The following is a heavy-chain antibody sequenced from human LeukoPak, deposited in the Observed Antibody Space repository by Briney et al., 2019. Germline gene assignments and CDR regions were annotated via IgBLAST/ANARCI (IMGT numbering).Heavy chain of an antibody. V-gene: IGHV4-30-2*01. J-gene: IGHJ4*02. D-gene: IGHD3-22*01. CDR2: IYHSGST. Sequence: SETLSLTCTVSGGSISSGGYYWSWIRQPPEKGLEWIGYIYHSGSTYYNPSLKSRVTISVDRSKNQFSLKLSSVTAADTAVYYCARDLGGYDSSGYPFDYWGQGTLVTVSS. CDR1: GGSISSGGYY. CDR3: ARDLGGYDSSGYPFDY.